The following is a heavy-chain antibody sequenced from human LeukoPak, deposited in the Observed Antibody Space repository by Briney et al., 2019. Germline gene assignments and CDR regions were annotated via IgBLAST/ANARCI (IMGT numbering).Heavy chain of an antibody. J-gene: IGHJ6*02. CDR1: SGSISSYY. V-gene: IGHV4-59*08. CDR3: ARHQLGYYYGMDV. CDR2: IFYSGST. D-gene: IGHD3-16*01. Sequence: SETLSLTCTVDSGSISSYYWSWIRQPPGKGLEWSGYIFYSGSTNYNPSLKSRVTISVDTSKNQFSLKLSSVTAADTAVYYCARHQLGYYYGMDVWGQGTTVTVSS.